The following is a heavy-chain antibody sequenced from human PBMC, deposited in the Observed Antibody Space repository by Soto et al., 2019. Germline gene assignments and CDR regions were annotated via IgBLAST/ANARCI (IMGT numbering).Heavy chain of an antibody. V-gene: IGHV4-59*01. Sequence: PSATLYLTCTVAGGSIGSYYGSWIRQPPGKGLEWIGYIYYSGSTNYNPSLKSRVTISVDTSKNQFSLKLSSVTAADTAVYYCARDRYYYDSSGHGVYYYYGMDVWGQGTTVTVSS. D-gene: IGHD3-22*01. CDR3: ARDRYYYDSSGHGVYYYYGMDV. J-gene: IGHJ6*02. CDR1: GGSIGSYY. CDR2: IYYSGST.